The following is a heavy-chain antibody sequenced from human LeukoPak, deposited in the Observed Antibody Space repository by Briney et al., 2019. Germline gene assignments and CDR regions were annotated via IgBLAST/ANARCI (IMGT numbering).Heavy chain of an antibody. J-gene: IGHJ4*02. Sequence: SETLSLTCAVYGGSFSGYYWSWIRQPPGKGLEWIGEINHSGSTNYNPSLKSRVTISVDTSKNQFSLKLSSVTAADTAVYHCASGPRRPTFDYWGQGTLVTVSS. CDR2: INHSGST. CDR3: ASGPRRPTFDY. CDR1: GGSFSGYY. V-gene: IGHV4-34*01.